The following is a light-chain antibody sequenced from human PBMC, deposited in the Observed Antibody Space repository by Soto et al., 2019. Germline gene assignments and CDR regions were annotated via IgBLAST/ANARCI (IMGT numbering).Light chain of an antibody. CDR3: QQAASFPFT. CDR1: QSVSSN. Sequence: EIVMTQSPATLSVSPGERATLSCRASQSVSSNLAWYQQKPGQAPSLLIYGASTRATGTPARFSGSGSGTEFTLTISSLQPEDAAIYSCQQAASFPFTFGPGAKV. V-gene: IGKV3-15*01. J-gene: IGKJ3*01. CDR2: GAS.